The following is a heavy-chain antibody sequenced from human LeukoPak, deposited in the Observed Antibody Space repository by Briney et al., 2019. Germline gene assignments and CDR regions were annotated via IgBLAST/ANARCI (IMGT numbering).Heavy chain of an antibody. J-gene: IGHJ4*02. CDR3: ARDPATSGFYDILTGYPFFDN. V-gene: IGHV3-23*01. Sequence: PGESLRLSCVASGFTFSSHAMSWVRQAPGKGLEWVSTVIGSGGDRAYYAESVKGRFTISRDNSKNTVYLQMSSLRAEDTAVYYCARDPATSGFYDILTGYPFFDNWGQGTLVTVSS. D-gene: IGHD3-9*01. CDR2: VIGSGGDRA. CDR1: GFTFSSHA.